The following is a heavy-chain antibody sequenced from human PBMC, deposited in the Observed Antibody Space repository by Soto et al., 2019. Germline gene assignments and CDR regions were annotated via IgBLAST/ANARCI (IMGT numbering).Heavy chain of an antibody. CDR2: ISSSSTTI. Sequence: EVQLVESGGGLVQPGGSLRLSCAASGFTFSSYNMNWVRQAPGKGLEWFSYISSSSTTIHYGDSVKGRFTISRDNAKNSLYLQMNSLRAEDTAVYYCARGVGYCSGGSCYLDSWGQGTLVTVSS. V-gene: IGHV3-48*01. D-gene: IGHD2-15*01. CDR1: GFTFSSYN. J-gene: IGHJ4*02. CDR3: ARGVGYCSGGSCYLDS.